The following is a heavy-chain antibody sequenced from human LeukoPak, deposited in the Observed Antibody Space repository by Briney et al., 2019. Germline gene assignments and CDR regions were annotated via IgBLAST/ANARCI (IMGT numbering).Heavy chain of an antibody. CDR3: ARWKILTREGYYGMDV. D-gene: IGHD3-9*01. CDR2: TYYRSKWYN. Sequence: SQTLSLTCAISGDSVSSNSAAWNWIRQSPSRGLGWLGRTYYRSKWYNDYALSVKSRITIDPDTSKNQFSLQLNSVTPEDTAVYYCARWKILTREGYYGMDVWGKGTTVTVSS. V-gene: IGHV6-1*01. J-gene: IGHJ6*04. CDR1: GDSVSSNSAA.